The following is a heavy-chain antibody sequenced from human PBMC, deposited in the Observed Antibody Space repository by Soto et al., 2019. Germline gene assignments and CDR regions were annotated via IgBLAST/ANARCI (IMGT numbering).Heavy chain of an antibody. CDR3: ARHYDILAGYYTPLEY. J-gene: IGHJ4*02. D-gene: IGHD3-9*01. CDR1: GGSISSTSYY. CDR2: IYYNGGT. Sequence: SETLSLTCTVSGGSISSTSYYWGWIRQPPGKGLEWIGTIYYNGGTYYNPSLKSRVTISVDTSKNQFFLKLSSVTAADTAVYYCARHYDILAGYYTPLEYWGQGTLVTVSS. V-gene: IGHV4-39*01.